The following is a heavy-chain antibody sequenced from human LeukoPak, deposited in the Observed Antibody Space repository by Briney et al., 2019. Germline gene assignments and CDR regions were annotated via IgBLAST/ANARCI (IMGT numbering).Heavy chain of an antibody. Sequence: GGSLRLSCAAPGVTFSGYSVNWVRQAPGKGLEWVSSISSSSSYICYADSVKGRFTISRDNAKNSLYLQMNSLRAEDTAVYYCARDWGRPDAFDIWGQGTMVTVSS. CDR1: GVTFSGYS. CDR2: ISSSSSYI. CDR3: ARDWGRPDAFDI. V-gene: IGHV3-21*01. D-gene: IGHD3-16*01. J-gene: IGHJ3*02.